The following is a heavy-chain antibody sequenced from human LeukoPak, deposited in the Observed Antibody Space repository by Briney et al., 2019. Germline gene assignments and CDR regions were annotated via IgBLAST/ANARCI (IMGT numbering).Heavy chain of an antibody. D-gene: IGHD2-15*01. J-gene: IGHJ3*02. CDR3: AKDLRDCSGCSCYPDAFDI. CDR2: ISSSSSTI. V-gene: IGHV3-48*01. CDR1: GFTFSSYS. Sequence: GGSLRLSCAASGFTFSSYSMNWDRQAPGKGLEWVSYISSSSSTIYYADSVKGRFTISRDNAKNSLYLQMNSLRAEDTAVYYCAKDLRDCSGCSCYPDAFDIWGQGTMVTVSS.